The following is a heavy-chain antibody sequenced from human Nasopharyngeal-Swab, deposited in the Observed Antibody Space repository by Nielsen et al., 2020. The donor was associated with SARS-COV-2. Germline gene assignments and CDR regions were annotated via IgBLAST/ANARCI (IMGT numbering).Heavy chain of an antibody. Sequence: GESLKISCAASGFTFNDYGMSWVRQAPGKGLEWVSGINWNGGSTGYADSVKGRFTISRDNAKNSLYLQMNSLRAEDTALYYCARRVKHCSITSCYQNYWYFERWGHGTLVTVSS. V-gene: IGHV3-20*04. CDR2: INWNGGST. CDR3: ARRVKHCSITSCYQNYWYFER. D-gene: IGHD2-2*01. J-gene: IGHJ2*01. CDR1: GFTFNDYG.